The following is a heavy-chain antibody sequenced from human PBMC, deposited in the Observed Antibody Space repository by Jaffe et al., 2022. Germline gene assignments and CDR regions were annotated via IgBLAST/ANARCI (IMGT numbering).Heavy chain of an antibody. CDR2: IYPGDSDT. D-gene: IGHD3-3*01. V-gene: IGHV5-51*03. J-gene: IGHJ5*02. CDR1: GYSFTSYW. Sequence: EVQLVQSGAEVKKPGESLKISCKGSGYSFTSYWIGWVRQMPGKGLEWMGIIYPGDSDTRYSPSFQGQVTISADKSISTAYLQWSSLKASDTAMYYCARGDYDFWSGYRWFDPWGQGTLVTVSS. CDR3: ARGDYDFWSGYRWFDP.